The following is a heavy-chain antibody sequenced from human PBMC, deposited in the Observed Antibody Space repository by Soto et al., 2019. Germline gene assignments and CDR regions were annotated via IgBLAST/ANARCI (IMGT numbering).Heavy chain of an antibody. CDR1: GGSISSGGYY. V-gene: IGHV4-31*03. CDR2: IYYSGST. D-gene: IGHD2-2*02. J-gene: IGHJ6*02. CDR3: ARDRGIVVVPAAIYGMDV. Sequence: QVQLQESGPGLVKPSQTLSLTCTVSGGSISSGGYYWSWIRQHPGKGLEWIGYIYYSGSTYYNPSLKSRVTISVHTSKNQFSLKLSSVTAADTALYYCARDRGIVVVPAAIYGMDVWGQGTTVTVSS.